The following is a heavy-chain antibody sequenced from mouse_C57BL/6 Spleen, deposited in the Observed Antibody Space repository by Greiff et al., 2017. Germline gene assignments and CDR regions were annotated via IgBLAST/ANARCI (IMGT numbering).Heavy chain of an antibody. CDR2: IHPNSGST. J-gene: IGHJ2*01. Sequence: QVQLQQPGAELVKPGASVKLSCKASGYTFTSYWMHWVKQRPGQGLEWIGMIHPNSGSTNYNEKFKSKATLTVDKSSSTAYMQLSSLTSEDSAVYYWARADYYGSSLRGYFDYWGQGTTLTVSS. CDR3: ARADYYGSSLRGYFDY. CDR1: GYTFTSYW. D-gene: IGHD1-1*01. V-gene: IGHV1-64*01.